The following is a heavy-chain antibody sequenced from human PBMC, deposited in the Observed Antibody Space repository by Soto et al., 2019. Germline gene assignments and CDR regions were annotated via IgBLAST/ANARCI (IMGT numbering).Heavy chain of an antibody. CDR2: IYPGDSDT. D-gene: IGHD1-1*01. J-gene: IGHJ6*02. Sequence: GESLKISCKGSGYSFTSYWIGWVRQMPGKGLEWMGIIYPGDSDTRYSPSFQGQVTISADKSTSTAYLQWSSQKASDTAMYYCARVAGGISWNDPYHYYAMDFCGQGTTVTGSS. CDR1: GYSFTSYW. V-gene: IGHV5-51*01. CDR3: ARVAGGISWNDPYHYYAMDF.